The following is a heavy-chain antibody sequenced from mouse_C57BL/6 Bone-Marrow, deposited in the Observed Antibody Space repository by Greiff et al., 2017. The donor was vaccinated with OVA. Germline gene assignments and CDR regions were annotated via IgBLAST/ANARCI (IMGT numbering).Heavy chain of an antibody. V-gene: IGHV5-12*01. CDR3: ARLYAMDY. Sequence: DVHLVESGGGLVQPGGSLKLSCAASGFTFSDFYMYWIRQTPEKRLEWVAYISNGGGSTYYPDTVKGRVTISRDNAKNTLYLQMSRLKSEDTAMYYCARLYAMDYWGQGTSVTVSS. CDR2: ISNGGGST. CDR1: GFTFSDFY. J-gene: IGHJ4*01.